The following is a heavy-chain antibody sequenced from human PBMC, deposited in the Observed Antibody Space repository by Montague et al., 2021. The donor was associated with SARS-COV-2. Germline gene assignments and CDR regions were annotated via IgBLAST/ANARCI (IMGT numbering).Heavy chain of an antibody. Sequence: LRLSCTVSGVSINEYFWTWIRQTPGKGLEWIGYIFFNRGPIHNXSLKNRVTISLDTSKSQVSLRLTSVTAADTAVYFCVSGRDGSYSHFHFWGQGALVTVSS. CDR1: GVSINEYF. CDR3: VSGRDGSYSHFHF. CDR2: IFFNRGP. D-gene: IGHD4-11*01. V-gene: IGHV4-59*01. J-gene: IGHJ1*01.